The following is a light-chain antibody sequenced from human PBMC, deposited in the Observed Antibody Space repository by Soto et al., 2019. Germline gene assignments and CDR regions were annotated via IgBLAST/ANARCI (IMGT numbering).Light chain of an antibody. CDR3: QQYGTSPRT. Sequence: EIVLTQSPGTLSLSPGERATLSCRASQSVSSRCLAWYQQKPGQAPRLLIYGASSRATGIPDRFSGSGSGTNYPLTISRLEPEDFAVYYCQQYGTSPRTFGQGTRVEIK. CDR2: GAS. J-gene: IGKJ1*01. V-gene: IGKV3-20*01. CDR1: QSVSSRC.